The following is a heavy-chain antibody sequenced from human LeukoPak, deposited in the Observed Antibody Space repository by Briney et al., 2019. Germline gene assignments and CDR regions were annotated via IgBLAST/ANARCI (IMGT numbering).Heavy chain of an antibody. D-gene: IGHD6-13*01. CDR1: GLTFSSYS. Sequence: GGSLRLSCAASGLTFSSYSMNWVRQAPGKGLEWVSSISSSSSYIYYADSVKGRFTISRDNAKNSLYLQMNSLRAEDTAVYYCARDQESWSFGAFDIWGQGTMVTVSS. V-gene: IGHV3-21*01. J-gene: IGHJ3*02. CDR2: ISSSSSYI. CDR3: ARDQESWSFGAFDI.